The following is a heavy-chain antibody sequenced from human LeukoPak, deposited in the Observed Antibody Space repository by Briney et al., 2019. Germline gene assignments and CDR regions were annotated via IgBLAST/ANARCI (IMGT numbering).Heavy chain of an antibody. V-gene: IGHV4-39*01. CDR3: ARQPLTGVGPSQYYFDY. Sequence: GSLRLSCAASGFTFSTFTMNWVRQAPGKGLEWIGSMYYSGSTYYNPSLKSRVTISVDTSKNQFSLRLSSVTAADTAVYYCARQPLTGVGPSQYYFDYWGQGTLVTVSS. J-gene: IGHJ4*02. CDR1: GFTFSTFT. D-gene: IGHD1-26*01. CDR2: MYYSGST.